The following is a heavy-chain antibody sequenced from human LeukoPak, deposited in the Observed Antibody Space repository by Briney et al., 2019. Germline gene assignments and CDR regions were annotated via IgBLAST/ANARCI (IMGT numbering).Heavy chain of an antibody. D-gene: IGHD5-12*01. J-gene: IGHJ4*02. CDR1: GFTVSSNY. V-gene: IGHV3-48*02. CDR3: ARAMRSGYDY. CDR2: ISSSNDSI. Sequence: PGGSLRLSCAASGFTVSSNYMSWVRQAPGKRLEWVSYISSSNDSIYYADSVKGRFTISRDNAENSLYLQMNSLRDEDTAVYYCARAMRSGYDYWGQGTLVTVSS.